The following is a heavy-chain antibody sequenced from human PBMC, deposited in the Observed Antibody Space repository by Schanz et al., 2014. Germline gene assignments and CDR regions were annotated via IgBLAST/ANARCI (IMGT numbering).Heavy chain of an antibody. Sequence: VQLVESGGGVVQPGRSLRLSCAASGFTFSSYALHWVRQAPGKGLEWVSAISGGGGTTYYADSVKGRFTISRDNSKNTLYLQMNSLRAEDTAVYYCAKGRFGELSAFDIWGQGTMVTVSS. CDR1: GFTFSSYA. CDR2: ISGGGGTT. CDR3: AKGRFGELSAFDI. J-gene: IGHJ3*02. V-gene: IGHV3-23*04. D-gene: IGHD3-10*01.